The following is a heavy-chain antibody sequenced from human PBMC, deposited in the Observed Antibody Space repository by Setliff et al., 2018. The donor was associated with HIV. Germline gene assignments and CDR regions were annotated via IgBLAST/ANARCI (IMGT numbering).Heavy chain of an antibody. Sequence: SETLSLTCAVYGGSFSGYYWSWIRQPPGKGLEWIGEINHDRTTNYNPSLKSRVTISVDTSKNQFSLTLNSVTAADTAVYYCARGGGPDTNFDYWGQGTQVTVSS. CDR2: INHDRTT. V-gene: IGHV4-34*01. J-gene: IGHJ4*02. CDR1: GGSFSGYY. CDR3: ARGGGPDTNFDY.